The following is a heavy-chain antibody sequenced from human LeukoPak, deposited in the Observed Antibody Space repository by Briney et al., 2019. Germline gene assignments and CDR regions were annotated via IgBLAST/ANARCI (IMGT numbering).Heavy chain of an antibody. D-gene: IGHD6-19*01. CDR2: INPNSGGT. CDR1: GYTFTGYY. Sequence: ASVKVSCKASGYTFTGYYMHWVRQAPGQGLEWMGWINPNSGGTNYAQKFQGRVTMTRDTSISTAYMELSRLRSDDTAVYYCARDYSSGWYAAYYFDYWGQGTLVTVSS. J-gene: IGHJ4*02. CDR3: ARDYSSGWYAAYYFDY. V-gene: IGHV1-2*02.